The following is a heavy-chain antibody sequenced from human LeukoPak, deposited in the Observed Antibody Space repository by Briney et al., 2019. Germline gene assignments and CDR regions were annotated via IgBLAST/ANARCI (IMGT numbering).Heavy chain of an antibody. D-gene: IGHD1-26*01. Sequence: ASVKVSCKASGYTFTVYFIHWVRQAPGQGLEWMGRINPNSGATDYAQKFQGRVTMTRNTSISTAYMELSSLRSEDTAVYYCARGTYSGSSYDAFDIWGQGTMVTVSS. V-gene: IGHV1-2*06. CDR1: GYTFTVYF. J-gene: IGHJ3*02. CDR3: ARGTYSGSSYDAFDI. CDR2: INPNSGAT.